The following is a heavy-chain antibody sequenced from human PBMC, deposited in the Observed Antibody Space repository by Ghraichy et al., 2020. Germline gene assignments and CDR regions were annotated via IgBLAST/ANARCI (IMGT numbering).Heavy chain of an antibody. CDR3: AKDQKSYDSSGYYFLGFDY. CDR2: ISGSGGST. CDR1: GFTFSSYA. D-gene: IGHD3-22*01. J-gene: IGHJ4*02. Sequence: GGSLRLSCAASGFTFSSYAMSWVRQAPGKGLEWVSAISGSGGSTYYADSVKGRFTISRDNSKNTLYLQMNSLRAEDTAVYYCAKDQKSYDSSGYYFLGFDYWGQGTLVTVSS. V-gene: IGHV3-23*01.